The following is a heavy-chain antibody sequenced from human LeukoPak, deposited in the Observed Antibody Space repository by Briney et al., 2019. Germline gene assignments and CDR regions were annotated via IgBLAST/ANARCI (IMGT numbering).Heavy chain of an antibody. V-gene: IGHV1-69*13. CDR3: ASPREESYGLYYFDY. Sequence: ASVKVSCKASGGTFSSYAISWVRQAPGQGLEWMGGIIPIFGTANYAQKFQGRVTITADESTSTAYMELSSLRSEDTAVYYCASPREESYGLYYFDYWGQGTLVTVSS. D-gene: IGHD5-18*01. CDR1: GGTFSSYA. CDR2: IIPIFGTA. J-gene: IGHJ4*02.